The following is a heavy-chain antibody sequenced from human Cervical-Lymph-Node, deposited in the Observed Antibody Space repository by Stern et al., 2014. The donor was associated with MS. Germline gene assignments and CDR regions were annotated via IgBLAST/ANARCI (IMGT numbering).Heavy chain of an antibody. CDR2: IVPIFGTA. CDR3: ARDSTTGMDV. CDR1: GDTFSCYA. Sequence: QMQLAQSGAEVKKPWSSVKVSWKSSGDTFSCYAISCVRQCPGQGLEWMGGIVPIFGTAKYAEKSQGRVTITADVSTNTAYMELSRLGSDDTAVYYCARDSTTGMDVWGQGTTVTVPS. D-gene: IGHD1-1*01. V-gene: IGHV1-69*01. J-gene: IGHJ6*02.